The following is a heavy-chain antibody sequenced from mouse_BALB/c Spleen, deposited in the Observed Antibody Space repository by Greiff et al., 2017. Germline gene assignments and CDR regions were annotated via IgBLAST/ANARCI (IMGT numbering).Heavy chain of an antibody. Sequence: EVKLMESGGGLVQPGGSRKLSCAASGFTFSSFGMHWVRQAPEKGLEWVAYISSGSSTIYYADTVKGRFTISRDNPKNTLFLQMTSLRSEDTAMYYCASNYRYDEAFAYWGQGTLVTVSA. CDR1: GFTFSSFG. D-gene: IGHD2-14*01. V-gene: IGHV5-17*02. J-gene: IGHJ3*01. CDR2: ISSGSSTI. CDR3: ASNYRYDEAFAY.